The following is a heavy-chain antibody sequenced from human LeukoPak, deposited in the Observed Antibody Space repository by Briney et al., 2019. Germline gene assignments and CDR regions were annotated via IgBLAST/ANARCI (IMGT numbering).Heavy chain of an antibody. V-gene: IGHV3-74*03. J-gene: IGHJ4*02. CDR1: GFTFSDYW. CDR3: ARSNHAGDF. D-gene: IGHD1-14*01. Sequence: GGSLRLSCAASGFTFSDYWMHWVRQVPGKGLVWVSRVNTSGSSTTYADYVKGRFTISRDNAKNTLYLQMDSLRAEDTGVYYCARSNHAGDFWGQGTLVTVSS. CDR2: VNTSGSST.